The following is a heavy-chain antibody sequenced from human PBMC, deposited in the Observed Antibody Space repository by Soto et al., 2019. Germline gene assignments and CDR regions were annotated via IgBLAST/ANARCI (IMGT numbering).Heavy chain of an antibody. CDR3: ARMDGDYNHYGLDV. CDR1: GFSLTNGRMG. CDR2: FFSDAER. D-gene: IGHD4-17*01. Sequence: QVTLKESGPVLVKPTETLTLTCSVSGFSLTNGRMGVSWIRQPPGKALEWLAHFFSDAERSYSTSMQSRLNMYKDPSGSQLVLTMTNMAPADTATYFCARMDGDYNHYGLDVWGQGIAVTVSS. J-gene: IGHJ6*02. V-gene: IGHV2-26*01.